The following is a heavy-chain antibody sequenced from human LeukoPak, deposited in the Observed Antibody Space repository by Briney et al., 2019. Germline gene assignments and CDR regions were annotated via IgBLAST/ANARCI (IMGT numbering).Heavy chain of an antibody. CDR2: ISSSGSTI. D-gene: IGHD5-24*01. J-gene: IGHJ4*02. CDR1: GFTFSSYE. V-gene: IGHV3-48*03. Sequence: GGSLRLSCAASGFTFSSYEMNWVRQAPGKGLEWVSYISSSGSTIYYADSVKGRFTISRDNAKNSLYLQMNSLRAEDTAVYYCARDMGWQQFDQWGQGTLVTVSS. CDR3: ARDMGWQQFDQ.